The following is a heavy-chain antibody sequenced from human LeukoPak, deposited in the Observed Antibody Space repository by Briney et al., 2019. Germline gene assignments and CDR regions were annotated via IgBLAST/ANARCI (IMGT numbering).Heavy chain of an antibody. CDR2: ISYDGSNK. Sequence: PGGSLRLSCAASGFTFSSYGMHWVRQAPGKGLEWVAVISYDGSNKYYADSVKGRFTISRDNSKNTLYLRMNSLRAEDTAVYYCAKDKRLWFGEANFDYWGQGTLVTVSS. CDR3: AKDKRLWFGEANFDY. J-gene: IGHJ4*02. CDR1: GFTFSSYG. V-gene: IGHV3-30*18. D-gene: IGHD3-10*01.